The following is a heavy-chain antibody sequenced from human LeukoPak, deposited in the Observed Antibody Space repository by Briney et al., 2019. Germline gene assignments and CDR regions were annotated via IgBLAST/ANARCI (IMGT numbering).Heavy chain of an antibody. D-gene: IGHD6-25*01. CDR1: GFTFNYFW. Sequence: PGGSLRLSCAASGFTFNYFWMHWVRQVPGKGPVWVSGINNDGTATYYADSVKGRFTISRDNAKNTVYLQMNGLRAEDTSVYFCATVSGYWGQGTLVTVSS. CDR3: ATVSGY. CDR2: INNDGTAT. V-gene: IGHV3-74*01. J-gene: IGHJ4*02.